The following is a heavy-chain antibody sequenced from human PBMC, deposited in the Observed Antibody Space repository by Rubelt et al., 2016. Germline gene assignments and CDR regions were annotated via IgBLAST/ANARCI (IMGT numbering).Heavy chain of an antibody. J-gene: IGHJ4*02. CDR3: ARDGNSGLGFDY. CDR2: ISAYNSNT. D-gene: IGHD4-23*01. Sequence: QVQLVQSGAELKKPGASVKVSCKASGYTFNSYGISWVRQAPGQGLEWMGWISAYNSNTNYPQNLQGRVTMATDTSTSKGYMELRSLRSDDTAVYYCARDGNSGLGFDYWGQGTLVTVSS. V-gene: IGHV1-18*01. CDR1: GYTFNSYG.